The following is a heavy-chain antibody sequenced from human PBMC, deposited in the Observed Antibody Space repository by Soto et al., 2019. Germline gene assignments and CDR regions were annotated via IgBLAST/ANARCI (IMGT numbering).Heavy chain of an antibody. V-gene: IGHV3-23*05. D-gene: IGHD2-21*01. CDR1: GLPHSSFA. CDR2: IYGSGRGI. Sequence: VGSLRLSCTASGLPHSSFAMMWVRQAPGKGLECVSGIYGSGRGIEYADSVKGRFTISRDNSKNTVYLQMTDLRADDTAVYYCAKDAVYNDGLWLMDHWGQGTQVTVSS. J-gene: IGHJ4*02. CDR3: AKDAVYNDGLWLMDH.